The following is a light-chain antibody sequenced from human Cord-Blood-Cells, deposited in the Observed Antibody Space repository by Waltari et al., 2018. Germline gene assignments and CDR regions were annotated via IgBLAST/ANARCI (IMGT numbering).Light chain of an antibody. V-gene: IGKV3-15*01. CDR2: GAS. CDR3: QQYNNWPIT. J-gene: IGKJ5*01. CDR1: QSVSSN. Sequence: EIVMTQSPATLSVSPGERATLSCRASQSVSSNLAWYQQKPGQAPRLLIYGASTRATGIPARFSGIGSGTEFTLTISSLQSEDFAVYYCQQYNNWPITFGQGTRLEIK.